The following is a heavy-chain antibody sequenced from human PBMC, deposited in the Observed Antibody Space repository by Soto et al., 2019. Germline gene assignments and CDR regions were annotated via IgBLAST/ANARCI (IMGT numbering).Heavy chain of an antibody. CDR1: GFTFSGYG. V-gene: IGHV3-30*18. J-gene: IGHJ5*02. D-gene: IGHD3-10*01. CDR3: AKGSSVGFSWFDR. Sequence: HVQLVESGGGVVQPGKSLRLSCAASGFTFSGYGMHWVRQAPGKGLEWVAAISYDGSNKHYADSMKGRFTISRDNFGNGLNLQMTSQSAEETAVYYCAKGSSVGFSWFDRWGQGTLVTVSS. CDR2: ISYDGSNK.